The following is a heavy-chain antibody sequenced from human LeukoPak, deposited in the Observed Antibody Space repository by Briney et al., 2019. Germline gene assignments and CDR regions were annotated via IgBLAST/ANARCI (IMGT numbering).Heavy chain of an antibody. J-gene: IGHJ3*02. CDR1: GFTLSNYW. Sequence: PGGSLRLSCAASGFTLSNYWMTWVRPAPGKGLEWVANIKQDGSEKYYVDSVKGRFTISRDNAKNSLFLQMNSLRAEDTAVYYCARDSAAFDIWGQGTMVTVSS. CDR3: ARDSAAFDI. V-gene: IGHV3-7*01. CDR2: IKQDGSEK.